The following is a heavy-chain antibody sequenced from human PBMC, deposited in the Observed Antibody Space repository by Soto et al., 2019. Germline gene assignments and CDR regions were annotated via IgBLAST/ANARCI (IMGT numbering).Heavy chain of an antibody. D-gene: IGHD7-27*01. Sequence: QVQLVQSGAEVKKPGASVNVSCEASGYTFTGSSIHGVRQAPGQGLEWMGYINPNSGDTIFAQKFQGRVTMTRDTSISTAYMELSRVASDDTAVYYCARDLTGDPNYWGQGTLVTVSS. CDR3: ARDLTGDPNY. J-gene: IGHJ4*02. V-gene: IGHV1-2*02. CDR1: GYTFTGSS. CDR2: INPNSGDT.